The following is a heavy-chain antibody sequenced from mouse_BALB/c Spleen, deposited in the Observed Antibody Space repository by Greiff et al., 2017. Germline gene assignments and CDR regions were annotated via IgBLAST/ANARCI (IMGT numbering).Heavy chain of an antibody. J-gene: IGHJ4*01. D-gene: IGHD1-1*02. CDR3: ARGYYGYYAMDY. Sequence: QVQLKQSGAELAKPGASVKMSCKASGYTFTSYWMHWVKQRPGQGLEWIGYINPSTGYTEYNQKFKDKATLTADKSSSTAYMQLSSLTSEDSAVYYCARGYYGYYAMDYWGQGTSVTVSS. V-gene: IGHV1-7*01. CDR2: INPSTGYT. CDR1: GYTFTSYW.